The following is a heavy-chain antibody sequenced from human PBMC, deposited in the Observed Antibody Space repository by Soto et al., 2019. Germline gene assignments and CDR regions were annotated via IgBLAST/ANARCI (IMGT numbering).Heavy chain of an antibody. V-gene: IGHV3-33*01. D-gene: IGHD1-26*01. Sequence: QVQLVESGGGVVQPGGSLRLSCAASEIIFTGFGMHWVRQAPGKGLEWVAVIRYDGSTTYYADSVKGRFTISRDNSKNKLYLQMNSLRAADTAVYNCARDGVGATLFFGYFEYWGQGALVTLSA. J-gene: IGHJ4*02. CDR3: ARDGVGATLFFGYFEY. CDR2: IRYDGSTT. CDR1: EIIFTGFG.